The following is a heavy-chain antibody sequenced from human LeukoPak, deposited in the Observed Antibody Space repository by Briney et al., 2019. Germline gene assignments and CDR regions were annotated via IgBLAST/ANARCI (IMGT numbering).Heavy chain of an antibody. CDR2: ISYDGTKK. J-gene: IGHJ3*02. CDR3: ARAPMSYDSSGFGGAFDI. Sequence: GGSLRLSCAASGFTFSSYGMHWVRQAPGKGLEWVAVISYDGTKKYYADSVKGRFTISRDNSKNTMYLQMNSLRAEDTAMYYCARAPMSYDSSGFGGAFDIWGQGTMVTVSS. V-gene: IGHV3-30*19. CDR1: GFTFSSYG. D-gene: IGHD3-22*01.